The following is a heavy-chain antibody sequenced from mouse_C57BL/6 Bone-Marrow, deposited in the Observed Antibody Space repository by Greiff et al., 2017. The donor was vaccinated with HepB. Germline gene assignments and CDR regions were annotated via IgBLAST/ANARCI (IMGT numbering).Heavy chain of an antibody. D-gene: IGHD1-1*01. CDR1: GFTFSDYY. J-gene: IGHJ3*01. V-gene: IGHV5-12*01. Sequence: EVQRVESGGGLVQPGGSLKLSCAASGFTFSDYYMYWVRQTPEKRLEWVAYISNGGGSTYYPDTVKGRFTISSDNAKNTLYLQMSRLKSEDTAMYYGARPPYYYGSRGFAYWGQGTLVTVSA. CDR2: ISNGGGST. CDR3: ARPPYYYGSRGFAY.